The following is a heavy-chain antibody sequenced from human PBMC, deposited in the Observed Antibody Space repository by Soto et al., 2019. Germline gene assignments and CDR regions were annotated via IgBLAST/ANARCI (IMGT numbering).Heavy chain of an antibody. CDR2: MNPNSGNT. J-gene: IGHJ4*02. CDR3: ARSGYDYGDYSDY. CDR1: GYTFTSYD. D-gene: IGHD4-17*01. Sequence: QVQLVQSGAEVKKPGASVKVSCKASGYTFTSYDINWVRQATGQGLEWMGWMNPNSGNTGYAQKYQGRVNMPRNTSISTAYMELSSLRSEDTAVYYCARSGYDYGDYSDYWGQGTLVTVSS. V-gene: IGHV1-8*01.